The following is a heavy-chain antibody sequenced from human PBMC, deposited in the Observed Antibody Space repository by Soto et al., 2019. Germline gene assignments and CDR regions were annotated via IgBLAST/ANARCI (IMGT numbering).Heavy chain of an antibody. CDR1: GDSFNDYY. Sequence: QVQLVQSGAEVRKPGASVTVSCRSSGDSFNDYYIHWVRQAPGQGFEWMGWINPNGGVTKYAQKFQGWVSMTRDTSTRTVHMQLSRLRSDATAVYYCARESGGATATLGYYYFYMDVWGTGTTVTVSS. CDR2: INPNGGVT. CDR3: ARESGGATATLGYYYFYMDV. J-gene: IGHJ6*03. V-gene: IGHV1-2*04. D-gene: IGHD5-12*01.